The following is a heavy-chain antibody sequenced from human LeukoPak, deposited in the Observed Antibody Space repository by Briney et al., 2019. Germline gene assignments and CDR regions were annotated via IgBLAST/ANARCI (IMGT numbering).Heavy chain of an antibody. V-gene: IGHV3-48*03. J-gene: IGHJ4*02. Sequence: GGSLRLSCAASGFTFSSYEMNWVRQAPGKGLEWVSYISSSCRSIYSADSVKGRFTISRDNAKNSLYLQMNSLRAEDTAVYYCARLDSSGFDYWGQGTLVTVSS. CDR3: ARLDSSGFDY. D-gene: IGHD3-22*01. CDR2: ISSSCRSI. CDR1: GFTFSSYE.